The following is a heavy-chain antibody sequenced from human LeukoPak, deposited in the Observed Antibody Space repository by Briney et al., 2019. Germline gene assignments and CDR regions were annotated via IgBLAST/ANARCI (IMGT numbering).Heavy chain of an antibody. Sequence: PGGSLRLSCAASGFTFSSYSMNWVRQAPGKGLGWVSSISSSSSYIYYADSVKGRFTISRDNAKNSLYLQMNSLRAEDTAVYYCARDKRSDLLGNNYYYYYGMDVWGQGTTVTVSS. CDR1: GFTFSSYS. V-gene: IGHV3-21*01. D-gene: IGHD2-8*02. CDR2: ISSSSSYI. CDR3: ARDKRSDLLGNNYYYYYGMDV. J-gene: IGHJ6*02.